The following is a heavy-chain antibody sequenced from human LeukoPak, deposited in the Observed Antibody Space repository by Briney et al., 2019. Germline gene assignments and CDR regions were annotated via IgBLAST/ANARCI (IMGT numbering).Heavy chain of an antibody. CDR2: ISGSGGST. D-gene: IGHD3-22*01. V-gene: IGHV3-23*01. CDR3: AKVGRSGYSRDAFDI. Sequence: GGSLRLSCAASGFTFSSYAMSWVRQAPGKGLEWVSGISGSGGSTYYADSVKGRFTISRDNSKHTLYLQMNSLRAEDTAVYYCAKVGRSGYSRDAFDIWGQGTMVTVSS. CDR1: GFTFSSYA. J-gene: IGHJ3*02.